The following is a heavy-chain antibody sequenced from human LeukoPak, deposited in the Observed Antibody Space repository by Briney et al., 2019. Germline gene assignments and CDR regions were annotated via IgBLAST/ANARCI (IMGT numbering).Heavy chain of an antibody. CDR1: GFTFSDYY. D-gene: IGHD6-19*01. Sequence: GGSLRLSCVASGFTFSDYYMSWFRQAPGKGLEWLSYITSSGRTKDYADSVKGRFTMSRDNARNSLYLQLDSLRAEDTAVYYCAREIPHGGGWYGDDWGQGTLVTVSS. V-gene: IGHV3-11*01. CDR3: AREIPHGGGWYGDD. CDR2: ITSSGRTK. J-gene: IGHJ4*02.